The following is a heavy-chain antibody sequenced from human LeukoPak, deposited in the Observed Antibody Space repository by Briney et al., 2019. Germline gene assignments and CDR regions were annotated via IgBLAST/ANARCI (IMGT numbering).Heavy chain of an antibody. V-gene: IGHV4-34*01. J-gene: IGHJ6*03. CDR1: GGSFSGYY. CDR3: ASLGRKSYCSSTSCYRYYYYYMDV. CDR2: INHSGST. Sequence: SETLSLTCAVYGGSFSGYYWSWIRQPPGRGLEWIGEINHSGSTNYNPSLKSRVTISVDTSKNQFSLKLSSVTAADTAVYYCASLGRKSYCSSTSCYRYYYYYMDVWGKGTTVTVSS. D-gene: IGHD2-2*01.